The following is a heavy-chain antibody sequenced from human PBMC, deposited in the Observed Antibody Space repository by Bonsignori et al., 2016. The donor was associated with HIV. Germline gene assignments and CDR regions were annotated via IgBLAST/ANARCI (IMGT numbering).Heavy chain of an antibody. CDR3: ARDLPQGATGDAFDI. CDR2: IYYSGST. Sequence: PGKGLEWIGYIYYSGSTNYNPSLKSRVTISVDTSKNQFSLKLSSVTAADTAVYYCARDLPQGATGDAFDIWGQGTMVTVSS. V-gene: IGHV4-59*01. J-gene: IGHJ3*02. D-gene: IGHD3-16*01.